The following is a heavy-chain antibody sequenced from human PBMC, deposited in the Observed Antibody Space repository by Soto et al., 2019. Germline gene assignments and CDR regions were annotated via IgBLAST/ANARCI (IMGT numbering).Heavy chain of an antibody. V-gene: IGHV2-5*02. CDR1: GFSLSTSAVG. J-gene: IGHJ6*02. CDR3: AYRKGGHNYSYYGVDV. D-gene: IGHD3-16*01. Sequence: QITLKESGPTLVKPTQTLTLTCTFSGFSLSTSAVGVGWIRQPPGKALEWLALIYWDDDKRYSPSLKSRLTITKDTSKNQVVLTMTNMDPVDTATYYCAYRKGGHNYSYYGVDVWGQGTTVTVSS. CDR2: IYWDDDK.